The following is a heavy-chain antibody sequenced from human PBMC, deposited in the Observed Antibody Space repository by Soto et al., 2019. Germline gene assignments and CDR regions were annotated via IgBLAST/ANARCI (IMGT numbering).Heavy chain of an antibody. Sequence: TLSLSCPVAVGSHRTYFWSWVRQPPGKGREGIGDVYCDGSTTFNVYLKSRVAIFVDTCTAQLSLKLRSVTAADTAVYFCARGESYYYDTSGFEYLDYFDLWGRGTPVTVSS. V-gene: IGHV4-59*12. CDR2: VYCDGST. CDR1: VGSHRTYF. J-gene: IGHJ4*02. D-gene: IGHD3-22*01. CDR3: ARGESYYYDTSGFEYLDYFDL.